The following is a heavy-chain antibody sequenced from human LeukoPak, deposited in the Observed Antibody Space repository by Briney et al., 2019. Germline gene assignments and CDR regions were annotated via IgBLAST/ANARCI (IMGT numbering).Heavy chain of an antibody. J-gene: IGHJ4*02. V-gene: IGHV1-69*13. Sequence: VASVKVSCKASGGTFSSYTINWVRQAPGQWLEWMGGIIPVFGTANYVQKFQGRVTITADESTSTAYMELRSLRSDDTAVYYCARDGSIYSGYDSVVIAPLDYWGQGTLVTVSS. CDR3: ARDGSIYSGYDSVVIAPLDY. D-gene: IGHD5-12*01. CDR1: GGTFSSYT. CDR2: IIPVFGTA.